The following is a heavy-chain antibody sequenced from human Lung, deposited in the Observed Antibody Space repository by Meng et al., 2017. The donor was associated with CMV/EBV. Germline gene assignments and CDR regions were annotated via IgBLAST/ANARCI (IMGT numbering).Heavy chain of an antibody. CDR3: ATGNQYCSSTSCYPGGMDV. V-gene: IGHV1-18*01. Sequence: ASVXVSXKASGYTFTSYGISWVRQAPGQGLEWMGWISAYNGNTNYAQKLQGRVTMTTDTSTSTAYMELRSLRSDDTAVYYCATGNQYCSSTSCYPGGMDVWGQGTRVTVSS. D-gene: IGHD2-2*01. CDR2: ISAYNGNT. CDR1: GYTFTSYG. J-gene: IGHJ6*01.